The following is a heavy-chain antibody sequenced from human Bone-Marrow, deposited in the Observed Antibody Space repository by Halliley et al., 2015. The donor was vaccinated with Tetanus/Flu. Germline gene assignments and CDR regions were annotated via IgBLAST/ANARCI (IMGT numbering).Heavy chain of an antibody. V-gene: IGHV4-4*02. J-gene: IGHJ4*02. CDR1: GGSISSHNW. CDR2: IFHSGST. D-gene: IGHD2-15*01. CDR3: AREKGGGTFRGFDS. Sequence: TLSLTCAVSGGSISSHNWWSWIRQPPGKVLEWIGEIFHSGSTNYNPSLKSRVTMSIDTSKNQFSLSLSLVTAAETAVYYCAREKGGGTFRGFDSWGQGTLVTVSS.